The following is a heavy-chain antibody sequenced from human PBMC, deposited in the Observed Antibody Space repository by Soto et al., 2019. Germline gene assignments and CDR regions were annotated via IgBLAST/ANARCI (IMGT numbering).Heavy chain of an antibody. V-gene: IGHV1-69*12. J-gene: IGHJ4*02. Sequence: QVQLVQSGAEVKKPGSSVKVSCKASGGTFSSYAFSWVRQAPGQGLEWMGGIIPIFGTPNYAQKFQGRVTITADESTSTAYMELASLRSEDRAVYYCAGSVVVGAALPPGSVGFFDYWGQGTLVTVSS. CDR3: AGSVVVGAALPPGSVGFFDY. D-gene: IGHD2-15*01. CDR1: GGTFSSYA. CDR2: IIPIFGTP.